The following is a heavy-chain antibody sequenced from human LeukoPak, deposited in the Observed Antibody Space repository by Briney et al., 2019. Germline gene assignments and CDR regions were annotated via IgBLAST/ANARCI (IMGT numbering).Heavy chain of an antibody. V-gene: IGHV3-23*01. CDR3: ARVIAARPARRTYYYMDV. J-gene: IGHJ6*03. Sequence: PGGSLRLSCAASGFTFSNSAMSWVRQAPGKGLEWVSTLSGSGITTYYADSVKGRFTISRDNAKNSLYLQMNSLRAEDTAVYHCARVIAARPARRTYYYMDVWGKGTTVTVSS. CDR2: LSGSGITT. D-gene: IGHD6-6*01. CDR1: GFTFSNSA.